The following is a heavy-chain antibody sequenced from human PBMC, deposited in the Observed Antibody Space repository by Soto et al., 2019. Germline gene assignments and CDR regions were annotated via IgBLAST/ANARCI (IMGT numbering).Heavy chain of an antibody. CDR2: IWYDESKK. Sequence: QVQLVESGGGVVQPGRSLILSCAASGFTFNTHGMHWVRQAPGKGLEWVAVIWYDESKKYYEDSVTGRFTISRDNSRSALYLQMDSLRAEDTGVYYCARSSGLGIDFWGQGTLVTVSS. J-gene: IGHJ4*02. V-gene: IGHV3-33*01. CDR1: GFTFNTHG. CDR3: ARSSGLGIDF. D-gene: IGHD6-19*01.